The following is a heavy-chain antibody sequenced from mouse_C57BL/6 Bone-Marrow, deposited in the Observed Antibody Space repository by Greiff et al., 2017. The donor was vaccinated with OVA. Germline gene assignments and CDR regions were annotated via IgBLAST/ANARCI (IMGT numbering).Heavy chain of an antibody. J-gene: IGHJ1*03. D-gene: IGHD2-10*02. V-gene: IGHV1-80*01. CDR3: ARTTTGYGNPYWYFDV. CDR2: IYPGDGDT. Sequence: VQLQQSGAELVKPGASVKISCKASGYAFSSYWMNWVKQRPGKGLEWIGQIYPGDGDTNYNGKFKGKATLTADKSSSTAYMQLSSLTSEDSAVYFCARTTTGYGNPYWYFDVWGTGTTVTVSS. CDR1: GYAFSSYW.